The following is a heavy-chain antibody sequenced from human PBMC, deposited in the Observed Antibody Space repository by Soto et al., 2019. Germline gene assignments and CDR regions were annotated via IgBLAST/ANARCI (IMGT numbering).Heavy chain of an antibody. Sequence: QMQLVQSWAEVKKPGSSVKVTCKASGGTFSSYAISWVRQAPGQGLEWMGGIIPIFGTANYAQKFQGRVTITADESTSTAYMELSSLRSEDTAVYYCARDFVRSGRSSGWPFDYWGQGTLVTVSS. D-gene: IGHD6-19*01. CDR1: GGTFSSYA. CDR3: ARDFVRSGRSSGWPFDY. V-gene: IGHV1-69*01. J-gene: IGHJ4*02. CDR2: IIPIFGTA.